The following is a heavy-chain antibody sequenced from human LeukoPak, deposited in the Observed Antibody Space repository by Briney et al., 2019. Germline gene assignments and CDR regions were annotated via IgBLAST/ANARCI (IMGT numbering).Heavy chain of an antibody. J-gene: IGHJ4*02. CDR1: GGSFSGYY. Sequence: SETLSLTCAVYGGSFSGYYWSWIRQPPGKGLEWIGEINHSGSTNYNPSLKSRVTISADTSKNQFSLKLSSVTAADTAVYYCASTYPGIAVANKFDYWGQGTLVTVSS. D-gene: IGHD6-19*01. V-gene: IGHV4-34*01. CDR2: INHSGST. CDR3: ASTYPGIAVANKFDY.